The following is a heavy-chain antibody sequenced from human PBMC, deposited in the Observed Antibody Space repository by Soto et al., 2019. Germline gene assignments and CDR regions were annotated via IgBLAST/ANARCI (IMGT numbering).Heavy chain of an antibody. J-gene: IGHJ3*02. CDR2: TYHSGST. D-gene: IGHD3-22*01. Sequence: SETLSLTCDVSGDSISSSGSSWNWIRQPPGKALEWIGFTYHSGSTYYNPSLESRVTISVDRSKNQFSLKLKSVTAADRAVYYCAASLSTQYYDSSGYYPDFDIWCQGIMVT. CDR3: AASLSTQYYDSSGYYPDFDI. V-gene: IGHV4-30-2*01. CDR1: GDSISSSGSS.